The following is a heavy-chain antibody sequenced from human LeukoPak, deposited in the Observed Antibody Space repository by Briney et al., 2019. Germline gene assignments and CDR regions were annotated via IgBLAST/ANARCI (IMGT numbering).Heavy chain of an antibody. J-gene: IGHJ4*02. CDR2: FDPEDGET. V-gene: IGHV1-24*01. CDR3: ATWSSLGELSSFDY. D-gene: IGHD3-16*02. CDR1: GYTLTELS. Sequence: ASVKVSCKVSGYTLTELSMHWVRQAPGKGLEWMGGFDPEDGETIYAQKFQGRVTMTEDTSTDTAYIELSSLRSEDTAVYYCATWSSLGELSSFDYWGQGTLVTVSS.